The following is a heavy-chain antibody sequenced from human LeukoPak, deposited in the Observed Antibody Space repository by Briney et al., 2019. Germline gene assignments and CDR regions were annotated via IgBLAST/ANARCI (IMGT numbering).Heavy chain of an antibody. V-gene: IGHV3-23*01. CDR2: INPGGGST. D-gene: IGHD1-7*01. Sequence: PGGSLRLSCAASGFTFSSYAMSWVRLAPGKGLEWVSAINPGGGSTYSADSVRGRFTISRDNSKNTLYLQMNSLRAEDTAVYYCAKRAGTMRNFDYWGQGTLVTVSS. CDR3: AKRAGTMRNFDY. J-gene: IGHJ4*02. CDR1: GFTFSSYA.